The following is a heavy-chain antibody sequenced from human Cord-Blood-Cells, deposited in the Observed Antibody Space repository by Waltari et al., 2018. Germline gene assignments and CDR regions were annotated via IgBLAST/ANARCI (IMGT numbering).Heavy chain of an antibody. V-gene: IGHV3-7*01. Sequence: EVQLVESGGGLVQPGGSLRLSCAAPGFTFSSYWMSWVRQAQGKGLEWVANIKQDGSEKYYVDSVKGRFTISRDNAKNSLYLQMNSLRAEDTAVYYCARETGDAFDIWGQGTMVTVSS. CDR1: GFTFSSYW. CDR3: ARETGDAFDI. D-gene: IGHD7-27*01. J-gene: IGHJ3*02. CDR2: IKQDGSEK.